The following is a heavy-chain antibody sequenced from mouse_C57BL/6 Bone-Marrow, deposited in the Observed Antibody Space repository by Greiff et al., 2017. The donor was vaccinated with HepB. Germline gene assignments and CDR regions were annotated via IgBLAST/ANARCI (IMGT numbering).Heavy chain of an antibody. V-gene: IGHV1-26*01. CDR1: GYTFTDYY. CDR2: INPNNGGT. Sequence: EVQLQQSGPELVKPGASVKISCKASGYTFTDYYMNWVKQSHGKSLEWIGDINPNNGGTSYNQKFKGKATLTVDKSSSTAYMELRSLTSEDSAVYYCARLGSRYSKGFDYWGQGTTLTVSS. CDR3: ARLGSRYSKGFDY. D-gene: IGHD2-5*01. J-gene: IGHJ2*01.